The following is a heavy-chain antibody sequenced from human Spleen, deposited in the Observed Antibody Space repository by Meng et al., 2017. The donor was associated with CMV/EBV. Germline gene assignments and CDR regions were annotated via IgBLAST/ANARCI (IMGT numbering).Heavy chain of an antibody. CDR2: IRSSGSPI. CDR1: GFTFSNYN. J-gene: IGHJ6*02. Sequence: GGSLRLSCAASGFTFSNYNMNWVRQAPGKGLEWVSYIRSSGSPIYYADSVKGRFTISRDNAKNSLYLQMNSLRAEDTAVYYCARNKGGMDVWGQGTTVTVSS. CDR3: ARNKGGMDV. V-gene: IGHV3-48*04.